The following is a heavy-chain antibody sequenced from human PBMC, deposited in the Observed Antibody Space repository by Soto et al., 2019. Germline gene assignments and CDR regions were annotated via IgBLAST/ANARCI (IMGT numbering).Heavy chain of an antibody. D-gene: IGHD3-10*01. CDR2: IIPIFGTA. Sequence: GASVKVSCKASGGTFSSYAISWVRQAPGQGLEWMGGIIPIFGTANYAQKFQGRVTITADESTSTAYMELSSLRSEDTAVYYCAEGRGITMVRGVIRIYYGMHVWGQGTTVTVSS. CDR1: GGTFSSYA. CDR3: AEGRGITMVRGVIRIYYGMHV. J-gene: IGHJ6*02. V-gene: IGHV1-69*13.